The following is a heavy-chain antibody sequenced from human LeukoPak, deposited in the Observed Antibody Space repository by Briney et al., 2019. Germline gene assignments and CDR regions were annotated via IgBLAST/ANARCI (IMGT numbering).Heavy chain of an antibody. CDR3: ARGKTIRVADPFDY. Sequence: ASVKVSCKASGYTFTSYGISWVRQAPGQGLEWMGWISAFNGNTNYAQKLQGRVTMTTDTSTSTAYMELRSLRSDDTAVYYCARGKTIRVADPFDYWGQGTLVTVSS. CDR1: GYTFTSYG. D-gene: IGHD6-19*01. V-gene: IGHV1-18*01. CDR2: ISAFNGNT. J-gene: IGHJ4*02.